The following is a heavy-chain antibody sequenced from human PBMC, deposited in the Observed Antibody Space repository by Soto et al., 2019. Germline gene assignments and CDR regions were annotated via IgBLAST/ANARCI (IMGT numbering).Heavy chain of an antibody. Sequence: GGSLRLSCAASGFTFSSYAMSWVRQAPGKGLEWVSAISGSGGSTYYADSVKGRFTISRDNSKNTLYLQMNSLRAEDTAVYYCAKDRGSSWYVYYYYGMDVWGQGTTVTVYS. CDR1: GFTFSSYA. D-gene: IGHD6-13*01. CDR2: ISGSGGST. CDR3: AKDRGSSWYVYYYYGMDV. V-gene: IGHV3-23*01. J-gene: IGHJ6*02.